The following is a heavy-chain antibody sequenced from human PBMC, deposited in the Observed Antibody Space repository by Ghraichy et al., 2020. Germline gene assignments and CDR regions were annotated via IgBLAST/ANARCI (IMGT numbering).Heavy chain of an antibody. V-gene: IGHV4-59*01. Sequence: SETLSLTCTVSGDSISTYYWNWIRQPPGKGLELIGYIYYSGSTYYNPSLESRATISVDTSKNQFSLKLTSVTAADTAVYYCVRDMRGNRQLYGMDVWGQGTTVTVSS. CDR2: IYYSGST. CDR1: GDSISTYY. D-gene: IGHD1-1*01. J-gene: IGHJ6*02. CDR3: VRDMRGNRQLYGMDV.